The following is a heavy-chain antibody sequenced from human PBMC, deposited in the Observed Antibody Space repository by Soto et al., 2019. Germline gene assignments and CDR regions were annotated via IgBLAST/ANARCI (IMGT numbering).Heavy chain of an antibody. Sequence: QLTLQESGSGVVKPSQTLSLTCAVSGGSVSSGVFSWNWIRQPPGQGLEWIGYISHGGCPHYTPSLRGRVSISVDRSTNVISLNLTSMTPADTAVYFCARGHYYYAMDVWGQGTTVTVSS. CDR2: ISHGGCP. CDR3: ARGHYYYAMDV. V-gene: IGHV4-30-2*01. CDR1: GGSVSSGVFS. J-gene: IGHJ6*02.